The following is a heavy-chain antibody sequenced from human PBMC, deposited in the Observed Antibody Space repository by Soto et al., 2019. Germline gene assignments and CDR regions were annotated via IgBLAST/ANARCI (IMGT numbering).Heavy chain of an antibody. CDR1: GYTFTSYD. V-gene: IGHV1-8*01. D-gene: IGHD2-21*01. Sequence: GASVKVSCKASGYTFTSYDINWVRQATGQGLEWMGWMNPNSGNTGYAQKFQGRVTMTRNTSISTAYMELSSLRSEDTAVYYCARLSAYTSYYYYGMDVWGQGTTVTVSS. CDR2: MNPNSGNT. J-gene: IGHJ6*02. CDR3: ARLSAYTSYYYYGMDV.